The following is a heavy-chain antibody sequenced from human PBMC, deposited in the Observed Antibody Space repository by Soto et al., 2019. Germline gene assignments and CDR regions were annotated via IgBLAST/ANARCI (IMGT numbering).Heavy chain of an antibody. J-gene: IGHJ4*02. D-gene: IGHD2-15*01. CDR3: AKKHYSSYCSGGKCYDFDY. CDR1: EFTFSSCA. Sequence: EVQLLESGGGLVQPGGSLRLSCSASEFTFSSCAMSWVRQAPGKGLEWVSAINGGGDDRYYTNSVRGRFTISRDNSKSMLYLQMNSLRADDTAVYYCAKKHYSSYCSGGKCYDFDYWGQGTLVTVSS. CDR2: INGGGDDR. V-gene: IGHV3-23*01.